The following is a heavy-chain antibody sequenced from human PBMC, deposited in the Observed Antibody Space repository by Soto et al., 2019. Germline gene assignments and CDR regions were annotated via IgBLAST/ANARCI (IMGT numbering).Heavy chain of an antibody. V-gene: IGHV3-72*01. D-gene: IGHD6-19*01. CDR3: ARVMVVAGHYYFAD. Sequence: EVQLVESGGGLAQPGGSLRLSCAASGFTFSDHYMDWVRQAPGKGLEWVGRIRKRINSYTTEYAASVKGRFTISRDDAKNSLYRQMNSLKTDDTDVYYCARVMVVAGHYYFADWGQGTLVTVSS. J-gene: IGHJ4*02. CDR2: IRKRINSYTT. CDR1: GFTFSDHY.